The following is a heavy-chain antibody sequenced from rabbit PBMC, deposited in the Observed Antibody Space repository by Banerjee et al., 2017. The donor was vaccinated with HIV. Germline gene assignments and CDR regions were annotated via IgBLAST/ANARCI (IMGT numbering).Heavy chain of an antibody. CDR2: IATGSGNA. CDR1: GFTLSGYW. J-gene: IGHJ4*01. D-gene: IGHD7-1*01. Sequence: QEQLEESGGDLVKPEGSLTLTCTASGFTLSGYWMSWVRQAPGKGLEWIGCIATGSGNAVYATWAKGRFTVSKNSSTTVTLQMTSLTAADTATYFCARDETDDAGYNYRLWGQGTLVTVS. V-gene: IGHV1S45*01. CDR3: ARDETDDAGYNYRL.